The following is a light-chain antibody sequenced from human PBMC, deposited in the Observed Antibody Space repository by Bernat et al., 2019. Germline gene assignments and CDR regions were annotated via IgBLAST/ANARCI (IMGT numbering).Light chain of an antibody. V-gene: IGKV3-15*01. CDR2: GAS. Sequence: EIVMTQSPATLSVSPGERATLSCRASQSVDRNLAWYQQKSGQPPRLLIYGASTRATDVPARFSGSGSGTEFTLTISRLEPEDFAVYYCQHYGSSPFTFGPGTKVDIK. CDR1: QSVDRN. CDR3: QHYGSSPFT. J-gene: IGKJ3*01.